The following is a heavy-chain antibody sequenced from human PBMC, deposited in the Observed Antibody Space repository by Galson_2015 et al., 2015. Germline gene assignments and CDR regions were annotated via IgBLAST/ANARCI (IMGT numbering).Heavy chain of an antibody. CDR3: AGFYGSGSHTWFDP. V-gene: IGHV4-4*08. D-gene: IGHD3-10*01. Sequence: ETLSLTCSVSGGSFSNYYWSWIRQPPGKGLEWLGHISNSGNSNYNPSLKSRATLSLDTSKNQFSLKLSSVTAADTAVYFCAGFYGSGSHTWFDPWGQGTLVTVSS. CDR2: ISNSGNS. CDR1: GGSFSNYY. J-gene: IGHJ5*02.